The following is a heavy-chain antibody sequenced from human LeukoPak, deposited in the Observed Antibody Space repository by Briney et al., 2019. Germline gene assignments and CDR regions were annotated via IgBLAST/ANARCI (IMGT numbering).Heavy chain of an antibody. J-gene: IGHJ6*03. D-gene: IGHD6-13*01. V-gene: IGHV3-30*04. CDR1: GFTSSSYA. CDR3: ARSESSSSWYNYYYYMDV. CDR2: ISYDGSNK. Sequence: TGRSLRLSCAASGFTSSSYAMHWVRQAPGKGLEWVAVISYDGSNKYYADSVKGRFTISRDNSKNTLYLQMNSLRAEDTAVYYCARSESSSSWYNYYYYMDVWGKGTTVTVSS.